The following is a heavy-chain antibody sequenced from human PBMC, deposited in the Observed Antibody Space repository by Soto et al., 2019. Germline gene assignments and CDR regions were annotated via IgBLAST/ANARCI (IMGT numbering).Heavy chain of an antibody. CDR3: ARDWNFGYSSPDY. CDR1: GFTFSSYG. V-gene: IGHV3-33*01. J-gene: IGHJ4*02. D-gene: IGHD6-13*01. CDR2: IWYDGSNK. Sequence: GGSLRLSCAASGFTFSSYGMHWVRQAPGKGLEWVAVIWYDGSNKYYADSVKGRFTISRDNSKNTLYLQMNSLRAEDTAVYYCARDWNFGYSSPDYWGQGTLVTVSS.